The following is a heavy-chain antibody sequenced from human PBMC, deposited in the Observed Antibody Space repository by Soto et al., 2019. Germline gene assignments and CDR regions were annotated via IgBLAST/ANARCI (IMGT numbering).Heavy chain of an antibody. CDR2: TYYQSKWSY. CDR3: ARGSWDDVSGHYYMDV. J-gene: IGHJ6*03. D-gene: IGHD1-1*01. V-gene: IGHV6-1*01. Sequence: QVQLQQSSPGLVKPSQALSLTCDIPGDSVSSNSAGLNWIRQTPSRGLDGPGRTYYQSKWSYTYAASEKSRISVSTHTSTNQFTLQLPSLSPEEPAVYYCARGSWDDVSGHYYMDVWDKGTTVTVAS. CDR1: GDSVSSNSAG.